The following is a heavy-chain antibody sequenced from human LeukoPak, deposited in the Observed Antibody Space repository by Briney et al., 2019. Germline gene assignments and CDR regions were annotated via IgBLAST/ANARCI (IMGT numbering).Heavy chain of an antibody. V-gene: IGHV3-21*01. J-gene: IGHJ4*02. CDR1: GFSFNTYS. CDR2: ISDSSTYI. CDR3: ARSTWITMISFDS. D-gene: IGHD3-22*01. Sequence: PGGSLRLSCTASGFSFNTYSMNWVRQAPGKGLEWVSSISDSSTYIYYADSVRGRFTISRDNAKNSLYLQMNSLRAEDTAVYYCARSTWITMISFDSWGQGTLVTVSS.